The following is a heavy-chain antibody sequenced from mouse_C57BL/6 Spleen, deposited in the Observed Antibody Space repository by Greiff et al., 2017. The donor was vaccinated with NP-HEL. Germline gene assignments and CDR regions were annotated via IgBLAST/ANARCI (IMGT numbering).Heavy chain of an antibody. J-gene: IGHJ4*01. CDR3: ARGGGWFTMDYYAMDY. Sequence: EVKLQESGPELVKPGASVKISCKASGYSFTGYYMNWVKQSPEKSLEWIGEINPSTGGTTYNQKFKAKATLTVDKSSSTAYMQLKSLTSEDSAVYYCARGGGWFTMDYYAMDYWGQGTSVTVSS. CDR2: INPSTGGT. D-gene: IGHD1-1*02. V-gene: IGHV1-42*01. CDR1: GYSFTGYY.